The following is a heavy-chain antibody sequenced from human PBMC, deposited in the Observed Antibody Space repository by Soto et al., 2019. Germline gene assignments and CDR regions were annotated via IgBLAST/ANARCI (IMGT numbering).Heavy chain of an antibody. Sequence: QVQLQESGPGLVKPSQTLSLTCTVSGGSISSGDYYWSWIRQPPGKGLEWIGYIYYSGSTYYNPSLKSQVTISVDTSKNQFSLKLSSVTAADTAVYYCAREPVVTTVTNNWFDPWGQGTLVTVSS. J-gene: IGHJ5*02. CDR1: GGSISSGDYY. CDR3: AREPVVTTVTNNWFDP. D-gene: IGHD4-17*01. V-gene: IGHV4-30-4*01. CDR2: IYYSGST.